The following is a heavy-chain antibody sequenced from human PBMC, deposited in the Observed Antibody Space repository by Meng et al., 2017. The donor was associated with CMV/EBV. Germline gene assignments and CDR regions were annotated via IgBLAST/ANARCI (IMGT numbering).Heavy chain of an antibody. J-gene: IGHJ6*02. V-gene: IGHV1-2*02. Sequence: ASVKVSCKASGYTFTGYYMHWVRQAPGQGLEWMGWINPNSGGTNYEQKFQGRVTMTRDTSISTAYMELSRLRSDDTAVYYCARDYLIAAAGTNYYYGMDVWGQGTTVTVSS. CDR3: ARDYLIAAAGTNYYYGMDV. CDR1: GYTFTGYY. D-gene: IGHD6-13*01. CDR2: INPNSGGT.